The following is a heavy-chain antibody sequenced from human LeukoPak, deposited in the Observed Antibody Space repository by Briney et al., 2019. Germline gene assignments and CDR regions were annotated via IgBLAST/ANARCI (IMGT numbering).Heavy chain of an antibody. V-gene: IGHV3-74*01. CDR3: AKDWHYRLDL. D-gene: IGHD3-10*01. Sequence: QTGGSLRLSCAASGFTLSPSWMNWVRQAPGKGLVWVSRITSDGRNTVYADFVKGRFTISRDNARNTVYLQMTSLRPEDSAVYFCAKDWHYRLDLWGQGALVTVSS. J-gene: IGHJ4*02. CDR2: ITSDGRNT. CDR1: GFTLSPSW.